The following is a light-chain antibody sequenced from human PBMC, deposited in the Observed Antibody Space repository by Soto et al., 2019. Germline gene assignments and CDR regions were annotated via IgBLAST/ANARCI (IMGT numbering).Light chain of an antibody. Sequence: QSALTQPASVSGSPGQSITISCTGTSSDIGAYDYVSWYQQHPGKAPKLMIYEVTNRPSGLSNRFSGSKSGYTASLTISGLQAEDEADYYCSSYTGDTPVFGGGTKVTVL. J-gene: IGLJ3*02. CDR2: EVT. V-gene: IGLV2-14*01. CDR3: SSYTGDTPV. CDR1: SSDIGAYDY.